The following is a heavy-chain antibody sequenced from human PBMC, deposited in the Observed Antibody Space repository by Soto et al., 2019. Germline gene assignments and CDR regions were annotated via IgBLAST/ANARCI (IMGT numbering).Heavy chain of an antibody. CDR1: GFSFSSYW. V-gene: IGHV3-7*04. CDR3: ARGHSAPDY. Sequence: EVQLVESGGGLVQPGGSLRLSCTASGFSFSSYWMSWVRQAPGKGLEWVANIMQDGSEKQYVDSVKGRFTISRDNAKNSLYLQMNGLRAEDTAVYCGARGHSAPDYWGQGTLVTVSS. CDR2: IMQDGSEK. J-gene: IGHJ4*02.